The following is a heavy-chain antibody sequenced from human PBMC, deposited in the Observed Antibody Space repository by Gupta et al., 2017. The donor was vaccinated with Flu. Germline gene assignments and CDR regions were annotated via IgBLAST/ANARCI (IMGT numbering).Heavy chain of an antibody. CDR3: VRDLSQGLEYFDS. V-gene: IGHV4-38-2*02. Sequence: QVQLQESGPGLIEASETLSLTCAVSGDLISSGYYWGRIRQPPGKGLEWIGSVSHVGHAFYNPSLESRVSISLDTSMNRFSLTVTSVTAADTAVYYCVRDLSQGLEYFDSWGQGTLVTVSS. CDR2: VSHVGHA. CDR1: GDLISSGYY. J-gene: IGHJ4*02.